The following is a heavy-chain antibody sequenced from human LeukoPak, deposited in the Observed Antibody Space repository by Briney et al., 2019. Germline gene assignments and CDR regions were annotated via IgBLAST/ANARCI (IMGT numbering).Heavy chain of an antibody. CDR2: IKGKIDGETT. Sequence: GGSLRLSCVASGFSFSNAWMSWVRQAPGKGLEWVGRIKGKIDGETTDYAEAVKGRFTISRDDSKRTLYLQMNSLRAEDTAVYYCTTGYSSGYIDDFWGHGTRVTVSS. J-gene: IGHJ5*01. CDR3: TTGYSSGYIDDF. V-gene: IGHV3-15*01. CDR1: GFSFSNAW. D-gene: IGHD3-22*01.